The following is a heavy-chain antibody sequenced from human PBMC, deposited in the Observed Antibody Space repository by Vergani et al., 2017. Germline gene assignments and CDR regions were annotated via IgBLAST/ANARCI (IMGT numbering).Heavy chain of an antibody. CDR2: ISGSGGFT. CDR1: GFTFPTFA. D-gene: IGHD3-16*01. V-gene: IGHV3-23*01. J-gene: IGHJ4*02. Sequence: EVQLLESGGNLVQPGGSLRLSCAASGFTFPTFAMTWVRLAPGEGLEWVSGISGSGGFTYYADSVKGRFTISRDNSKNTMLLQMNNLRAEDPAVDYCTRDRRDDSYADFDDWGEGTLVTVAS. CDR3: TRDRRDDSYADFDD.